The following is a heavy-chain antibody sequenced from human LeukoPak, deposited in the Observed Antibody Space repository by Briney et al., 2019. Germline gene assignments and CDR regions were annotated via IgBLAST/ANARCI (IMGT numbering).Heavy chain of an antibody. Sequence: GGSLRLSCVASGFTVNSNYMTWVRQAPGKGLEWVSVIYTGGTTYYADSVKGRFTISRDNSKNTLYLQMNSLRAEDTAVYYCAREGHYDSRGYYYGLDYWGQGTLVTVSS. CDR2: IYTGGTT. J-gene: IGHJ4*02. V-gene: IGHV3-66*02. D-gene: IGHD3-22*01. CDR1: GFTVNSNY. CDR3: AREGHYDSRGYYYGLDY.